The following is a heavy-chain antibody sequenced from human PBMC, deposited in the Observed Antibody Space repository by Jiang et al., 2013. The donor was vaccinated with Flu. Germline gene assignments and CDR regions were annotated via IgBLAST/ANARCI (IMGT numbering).Heavy chain of an antibody. J-gene: IGHJ6*02. V-gene: IGHV4-4*07. CDR2: IYTSGST. CDR1: GGSISSYY. CDR3: AREADCSSTSCYYYYGMDV. D-gene: IGHD2-2*01. Sequence: GLVKPSETLSLTCTVSGGSISSYYWSWIRQPAGKGLERIGRIYTSGSTNYNPSLKSRVTMSVDTSKNQFSLKLSSVTAADTAVYYCAREADCSSTSCYYYYGMDVWGQGTTVTVSS.